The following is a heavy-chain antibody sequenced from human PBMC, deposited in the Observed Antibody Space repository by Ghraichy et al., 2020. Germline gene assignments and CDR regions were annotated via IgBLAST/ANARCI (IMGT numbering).Heavy chain of an antibody. V-gene: IGHV3-30*18. CDR2: ISYDGSNK. Sequence: GGSLRLSCAASGFTFSSYGMHWVRQAPGKGLEWVAVISYDGSNKYYADSVKGRFTISRDNSKNTLYLQMNSLRAEDTAVYYCAKGITIFGVVIGYWGQGTLVTVSS. CDR1: GFTFSSYG. D-gene: IGHD3-3*01. J-gene: IGHJ4*02. CDR3: AKGITIFGVVIGY.